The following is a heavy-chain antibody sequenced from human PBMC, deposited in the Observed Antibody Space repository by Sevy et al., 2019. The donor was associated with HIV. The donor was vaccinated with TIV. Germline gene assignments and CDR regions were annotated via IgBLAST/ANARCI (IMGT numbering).Heavy chain of an antibody. CDR3: AKDLYYYDSSGYVIDY. J-gene: IGHJ4*02. D-gene: IGHD3-22*01. CDR1: GFTFSSYA. CDR2: ISGSGGST. Sequence: GGSLRLSCAASGFTFSSYAMSWVRQAPGKGLEWVSAISGSGGSTYYADSVKGRFTISRDNSKNMLYLQMNSLRAEDTAVYYCAKDLYYYDSSGYVIDYWGQGTLVTVSS. V-gene: IGHV3-23*01.